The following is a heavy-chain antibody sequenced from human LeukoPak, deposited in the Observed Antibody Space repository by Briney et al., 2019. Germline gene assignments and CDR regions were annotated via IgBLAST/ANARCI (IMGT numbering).Heavy chain of an antibody. Sequence: PSETLSLTCTVSGGSISGDYWSWVRQPPGKGLEWVAYIYYTGSTNYNPSLKSRVTISVDTSKNQFSLKLSSVTAADTAVYYCASAGGDYGEDYFDYWGQGTLVTVSS. V-gene: IGHV4-59*12. J-gene: IGHJ4*02. D-gene: IGHD4-17*01. CDR2: IYYTGST. CDR3: ASAGGDYGEDYFDY. CDR1: GGSISGDY.